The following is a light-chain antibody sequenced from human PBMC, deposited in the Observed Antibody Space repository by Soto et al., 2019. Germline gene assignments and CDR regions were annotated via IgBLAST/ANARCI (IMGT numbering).Light chain of an antibody. CDR1: SSNIGAGYD. V-gene: IGLV1-40*01. CDR3: SSFAGPVWV. Sequence: QSVLTQPPSVSGAPGQRVTISCTGSSSNIGAGYDVHWYQQLPGTAPKVMIYEVTKRPSGVPDRFSGSKAGNTASLTVFGLQAEDEADYYCSSFAGPVWVFGGGTKVTVL. J-gene: IGLJ3*02. CDR2: EVT.